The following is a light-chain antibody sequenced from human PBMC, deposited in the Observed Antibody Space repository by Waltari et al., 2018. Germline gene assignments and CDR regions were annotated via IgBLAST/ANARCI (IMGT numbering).Light chain of an antibody. CDR2: DAV. CDR3: QEYDNVPRWT. CDR1: QNINNH. V-gene: IGKV1-33*01. J-gene: IGKJ1*01. Sequence: DIQMTQSPSSLSASVGDRVTNTCQASQNINNHLNWYQQKPGRAPKFLIYDAVNLVTGVPSRFSGRQSETDFTFTIINLQPEDAATYYCQEYDNVPRWTFGQGTKVEIK.